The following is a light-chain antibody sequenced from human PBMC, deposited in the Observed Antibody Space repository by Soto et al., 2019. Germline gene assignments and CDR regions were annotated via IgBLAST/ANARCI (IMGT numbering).Light chain of an antibody. CDR2: GAS. CDR3: QQYGSSPIT. J-gene: IGKJ5*01. CDR1: QSVSSN. Sequence: EIVLTQSPGTLSLSPGERATLSCRASQSVSSNLAWYQQKPGQAPRFLIYGASSRATGIPDRFSGSGSGTDFTLTISRLEPEDFAVYYCQQYGSSPITFDQGTRLEIK. V-gene: IGKV3-20*01.